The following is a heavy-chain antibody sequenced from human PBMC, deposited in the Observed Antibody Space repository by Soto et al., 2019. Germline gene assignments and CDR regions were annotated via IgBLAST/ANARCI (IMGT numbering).Heavy chain of an antibody. CDR1: GYTFTSYD. Sequence: ASVKVSCKASGYTFTSYDINWVRQATGQGLEWMGWMNPNSGNTGYAQKFQGRVTMTRNTSISTAYVELSSLRSEDMAVYYCARSDIVATRYYYYYMDVWGKGTTVTVSS. D-gene: IGHD5-12*01. V-gene: IGHV1-8*01. CDR3: ARSDIVATRYYYYYMDV. J-gene: IGHJ6*03. CDR2: MNPNSGNT.